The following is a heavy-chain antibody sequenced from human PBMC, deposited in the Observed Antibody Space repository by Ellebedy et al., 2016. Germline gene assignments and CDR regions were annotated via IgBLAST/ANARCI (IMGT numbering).Heavy chain of an antibody. J-gene: IGHJ4*02. CDR3: ARIGGVSFGERTIDY. CDR2: IYYTGTT. D-gene: IGHD3-10*01. Sequence: SETLSLTCIVSGGSISRYYWSWIRQPPGRGLEWIGNIYYTGTTNYNPSLQSRVTISIDTSKNQFSLRWTSVTAADTAVYYCARIGGVSFGERTIDYWGQGTLVTVSS. CDR1: GGSISRYY. V-gene: IGHV4-59*01.